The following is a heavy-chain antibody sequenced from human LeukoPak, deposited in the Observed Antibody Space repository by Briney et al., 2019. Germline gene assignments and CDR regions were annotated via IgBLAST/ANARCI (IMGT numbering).Heavy chain of an antibody. J-gene: IGHJ4*02. Sequence: SETLSLTCTVSGGSISGYYWSWIRQPPGKGLEWIGSIYSSGTTNYNPSLKSRVTISVDTSKNQFSLRLSSVTAADTAVYYCARRAGYTSSWYEYWGRGTLVTVSS. D-gene: IGHD6-13*01. V-gene: IGHV4-59*08. CDR1: GGSISGYY. CDR3: ARRAGYTSSWYEY. CDR2: IYSSGTT.